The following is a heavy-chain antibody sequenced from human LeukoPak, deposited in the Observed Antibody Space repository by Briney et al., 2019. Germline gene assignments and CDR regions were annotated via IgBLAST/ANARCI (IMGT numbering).Heavy chain of an antibody. D-gene: IGHD5/OR15-5a*01. CDR3: ARVLQTLGGVSFDY. CDR1: GFTFSNYA. CDR2: ISGSTRTI. J-gene: IGHJ4*02. V-gene: IGHV3-48*01. Sequence: GGAPRLSCVASGFTFSNYAMNWVRQGPGTGLERVSYISGSTRTIYYADSVKGRFTITRDNAKNSLYRQMNGLRAEDTAVYYCARVLQTLGGVSFDYWGQGTLVTVSS.